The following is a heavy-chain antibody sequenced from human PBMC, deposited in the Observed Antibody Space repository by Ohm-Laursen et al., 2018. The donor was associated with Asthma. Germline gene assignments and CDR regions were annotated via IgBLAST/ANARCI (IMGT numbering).Heavy chain of an antibody. CDR1: GGSISSSSFL. J-gene: IGHJ4*02. V-gene: IGHV4-39*07. CDR3: ARGHGYNLY. D-gene: IGHD5-24*01. CDR2: IYYTGST. Sequence: SETLSLTCTVSGGSISSSSFLWGWTRQPPGKGLERIGNIYYTGSTYYNPSLKSRVTISGDTSTNQFSLKLSSVTAADTAVYYCARGHGYNLYWGQGTLVTVSS.